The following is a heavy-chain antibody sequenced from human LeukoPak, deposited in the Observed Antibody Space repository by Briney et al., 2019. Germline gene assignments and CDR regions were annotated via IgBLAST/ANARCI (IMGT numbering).Heavy chain of an antibody. Sequence: SETLSLTCTVSGGSISSYYWNWIRQPPGKGLEWIGYIYYSGSTNYNPSLKSRVTISVDTSKNQFSLKLSSVTAADTAVYYCARFVVPAAMSHYYYYGMDVWGQGTTVTVSS. CDR2: IYYSGST. V-gene: IGHV4-59*01. CDR1: GGSISSYY. J-gene: IGHJ6*02. D-gene: IGHD2-2*01. CDR3: ARFVVPAAMSHYYYYGMDV.